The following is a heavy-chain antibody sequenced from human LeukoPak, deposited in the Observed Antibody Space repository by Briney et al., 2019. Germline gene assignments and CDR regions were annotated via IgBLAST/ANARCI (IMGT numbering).Heavy chain of an antibody. J-gene: IGHJ4*02. Sequence: GGSLRLSCAASGFTFSRYSMNWVRQAPGKGLDWVAFVPDDGSSQKYAATVKGRFTTSRDNSKNTLYLQMNNLRAEDTAVYYCARDPPIVVVPAAMDDGDYWGQGTLVTVSS. CDR1: GFTFSRYS. CDR3: ARDPPIVVVPAAMDDGDY. CDR2: VPDDGSSQ. V-gene: IGHV3-30*12. D-gene: IGHD2-2*01.